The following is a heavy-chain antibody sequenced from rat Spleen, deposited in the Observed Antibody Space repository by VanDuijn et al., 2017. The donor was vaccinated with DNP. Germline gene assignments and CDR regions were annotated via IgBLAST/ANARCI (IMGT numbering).Heavy chain of an antibody. CDR1: GFTFSNYD. CDR3: ARHREQPLGWFAY. Sequence: EVQLVESGGDLVQPGRSLKLSCAASGFTFSNYDMAWVRQAPTKGLEWVATISASGGSTYYRDSVRGRFTISRENEKSALYLQMDGLRSEDMATYYCARHREQPLGWFAYWGQGTLVTVSS. CDR2: ISASGGST. J-gene: IGHJ3*01. V-gene: IGHV5S23*01. D-gene: IGHD1-10*01.